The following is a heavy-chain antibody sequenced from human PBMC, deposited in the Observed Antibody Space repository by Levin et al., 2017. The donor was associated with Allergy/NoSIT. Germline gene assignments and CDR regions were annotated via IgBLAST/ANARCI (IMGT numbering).Heavy chain of an antibody. CDR3: TRHDEYEYCSGGSCYSEGYYYYYMDV. J-gene: IGHJ6*03. D-gene: IGHD2-15*01. CDR2: IRSKANSYAT. CDR1: GFTFSGSA. Sequence: GGSLRLSCAASGFTFSGSAMHWVRQASGKGLEWVGRIRSKANSYATAYAASVKGRFTISRDDSKNTAYLQMNSLKTEDTAVYYCTRHDEYEYCSGGSCYSEGYYYYYMDVWGKGTTVTVSS. V-gene: IGHV3-73*01.